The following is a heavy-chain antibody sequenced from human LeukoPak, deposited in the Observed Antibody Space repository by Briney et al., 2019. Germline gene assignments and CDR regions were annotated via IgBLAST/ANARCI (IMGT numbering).Heavy chain of an antibody. CDR1: GGSISSGGYY. Sequence: SQTLSLTCTVSGGSISSGGYYWSWIRQPPGKGLEWIGFISHSGSTYYNPSLKSRVTISEDRSKSQFSLKLSSVTAADTAVYYCARCPEPGYFDYWGQGTLVTVSS. CDR3: ARCPEPGYFDY. CDR2: ISHSGST. J-gene: IGHJ4*02. V-gene: IGHV4-30-2*01. D-gene: IGHD1-14*01.